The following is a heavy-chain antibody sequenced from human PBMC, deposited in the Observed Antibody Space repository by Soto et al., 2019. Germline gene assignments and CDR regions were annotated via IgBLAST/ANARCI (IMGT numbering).Heavy chain of an antibody. J-gene: IGHJ3*02. CDR1: DFSLSTSGVG. CDR2: LYWEDDK. V-gene: IGHV2-5*02. Sequence: QITLKESGPTLVKPTQTLTLTCTFSDFSLSTSGVGVGWIRQPPGKALEWLALLYWEDDKRYSPSLKSRLTLTKDTSKNQVVLTMTNMDPVDTATYYCAHIMITFGGVMRKDAFDIWGQGTMVTISS. D-gene: IGHD3-16*01. CDR3: AHIMITFGGVMRKDAFDI.